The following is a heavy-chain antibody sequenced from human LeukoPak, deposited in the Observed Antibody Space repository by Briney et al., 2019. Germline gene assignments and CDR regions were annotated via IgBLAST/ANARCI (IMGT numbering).Heavy chain of an antibody. CDR3: TTGARSHGYLFDR. D-gene: IGHD5-18*01. J-gene: IGHJ4*02. CDR2: IKSKTDGGTT. Sequence: GGPLRLSCAASGFSFSNAWMSWVRQAPGQGLEWVGRIKSKTDGGTTDYAAPVTGRFTISRDDSKNTLYVQMNGLRTEDTAVYYCTTGARSHGYLFDRWGQGTLVTVSS. CDR1: GFSFSNAW. V-gene: IGHV3-15*01.